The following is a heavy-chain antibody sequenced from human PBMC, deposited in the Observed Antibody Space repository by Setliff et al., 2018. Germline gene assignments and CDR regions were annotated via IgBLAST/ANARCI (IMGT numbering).Heavy chain of an antibody. D-gene: IGHD5-18*01. Sequence: PGGSLRLSCAASGFTFSSYWMHWVRQAPGKGLEWVSRISEGSRTIYADAVRGRSTISRDNAKNTLYLQVNSLRAEDTAVYYCARAADSYGPPRSYMDVWGKGTTVTVSS. CDR1: GFTFSSYW. CDR2: ISEGSRT. CDR3: ARAADSYGPPRSYMDV. J-gene: IGHJ6*03. V-gene: IGHV3-74*01.